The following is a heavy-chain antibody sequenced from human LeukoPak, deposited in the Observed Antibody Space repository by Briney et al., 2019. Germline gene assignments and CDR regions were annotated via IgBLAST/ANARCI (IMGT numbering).Heavy chain of an antibody. CDR2: IYYSGST. Sequence: PSETLSLTCTVSGGSISSYYWSWIRQPPGKGLEWIGYIYYSGSTDYNPSLKSRVTISGDTSKNQFSLKLSSLTAADTAMYYCARGPNYPSPSPFDYWGQGTLVTVSS. CDR3: ARGPNYPSPSPFDY. J-gene: IGHJ4*02. D-gene: IGHD5-24*01. CDR1: GGSISSYY. V-gene: IGHV4-59*08.